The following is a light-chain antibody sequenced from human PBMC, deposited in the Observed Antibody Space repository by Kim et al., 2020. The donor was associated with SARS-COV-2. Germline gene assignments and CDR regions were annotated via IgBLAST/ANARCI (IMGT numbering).Light chain of an antibody. J-gene: IGLJ3*02. CDR3: NSRDSSGDHVV. V-gene: IGLV3-19*01. CDR2: GKY. CDR1: SIRNYY. Sequence: ALGQTVRLTCQGDSIRNYYPTWYQQRPGQAPVLVLYGKYNRPSGIPDRFSGSASGNTASLTITGAQAEDEADFYCNSRDSSGDHVVFGGGTQLTVL.